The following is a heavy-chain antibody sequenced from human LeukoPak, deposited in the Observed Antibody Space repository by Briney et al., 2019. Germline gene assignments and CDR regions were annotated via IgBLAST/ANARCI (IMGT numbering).Heavy chain of an antibody. J-gene: IGHJ6*03. CDR2: IYYSGST. CDR3: ARDLRGVRGVKDYMDV. Sequence: SETLSLTCTVSGGSISSSSYYWGWIRQPPGKGLEWIGYIYYSGSTYYNPSLKSRVTISVDTSKNQFSLKLSSVTAADTAVYYCARDLRGVRGVKDYMDVWGKGTTVTVSS. D-gene: IGHD3-10*01. CDR1: GGSISSSSYY. V-gene: IGHV4-39*07.